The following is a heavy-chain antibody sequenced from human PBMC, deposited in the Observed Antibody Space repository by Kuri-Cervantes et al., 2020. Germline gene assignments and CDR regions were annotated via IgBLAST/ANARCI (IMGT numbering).Heavy chain of an antibody. CDR1: GFTFSGYA. CDR2: ISYDGSNK. CDR3: ARETPGYSSSPYFDY. D-gene: IGHD6-13*01. Sequence: GGSLRLSCAASGFTFSGYAMHWVRQAPGKGLEWVAVISYDGSNKYYADSVKGRFTISRDNSKNTLYLQMNSLRAEDTAVYYCARETPGYSSSPYFDYWGQGTLVTVSS. J-gene: IGHJ4*02. V-gene: IGHV3-30*14.